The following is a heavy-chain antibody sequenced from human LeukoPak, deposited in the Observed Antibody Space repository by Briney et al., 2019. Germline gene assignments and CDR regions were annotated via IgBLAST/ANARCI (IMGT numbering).Heavy chain of an antibody. CDR2: IRYDGSNK. J-gene: IGHJ4*02. D-gene: IGHD6-13*01. CDR1: GFTFSSYG. Sequence: GGSLRLSCAASGFTFSSYGMHWVRQAPGKGLEWVAFIRYDGSNKYYADPVKGRFTISRDNSKNTLYLQMNSLRTEDTAVYYCARGSSSSWLLDYWGQGTLVTVSS. CDR3: ARGSSSSWLLDY. V-gene: IGHV3-30*02.